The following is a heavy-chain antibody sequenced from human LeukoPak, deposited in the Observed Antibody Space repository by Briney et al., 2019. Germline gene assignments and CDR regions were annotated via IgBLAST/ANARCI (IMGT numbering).Heavy chain of an antibody. CDR3: ARREYSSYWYFDL. CDR1: GGSISSYY. Sequence: SETLSLTCTVSGGSISSYYWSWIRQPPGKGLEWIGYIYYSGSTNYSPSLKSRVTISVDTSKNQFSLKLSSVTAADTAVYYCARREYSSYWYFDLWGCGTLVTVSS. J-gene: IGHJ2*01. V-gene: IGHV4-59*12. D-gene: IGHD6-6*01. CDR2: IYYSGST.